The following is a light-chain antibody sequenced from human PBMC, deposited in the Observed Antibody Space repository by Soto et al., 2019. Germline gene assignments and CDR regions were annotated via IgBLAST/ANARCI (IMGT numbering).Light chain of an antibody. J-gene: IGKJ5*01. CDR2: AAP. CDR1: QSISSY. V-gene: IGKV1-39*01. CDR3: QQRYSTPVT. Sequence: DSQMTQSPSSLSASGGDRRTTTCRASQSISSYLNWYQQKPGKXXKXXIYAAPSLQRGVPSRFSGSGSGTDFTLTISSLKPEDVETDECQQRYSTPVTFGQGTRLEIK.